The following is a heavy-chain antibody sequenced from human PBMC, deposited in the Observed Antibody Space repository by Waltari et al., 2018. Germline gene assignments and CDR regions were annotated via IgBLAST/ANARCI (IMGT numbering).Heavy chain of an antibody. CDR1: GFTFSSYS. J-gene: IGHJ6*03. V-gene: IGHV3-21*01. CDR2: ISSSSSYI. Sequence: EVQLVESGGGLVKPGGSLRLSCAASGFTFSSYSMNWVRQAPGKGLEWVSSISSSSSYIYYADSVKGRVTISRDNAKNSLYLQMNSLRAEDTAVYYCARDRGYDFWSGPGVDYYYMDVWGKGTTVTVSS. D-gene: IGHD3-3*01. CDR3: ARDRGYDFWSGPGVDYYYMDV.